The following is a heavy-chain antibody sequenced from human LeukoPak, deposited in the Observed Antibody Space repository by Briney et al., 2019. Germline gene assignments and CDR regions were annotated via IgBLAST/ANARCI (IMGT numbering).Heavy chain of an antibody. CDR1: GGSISSSSYY. CDR3: ARRWGGTHWYFDL. V-gene: IGHV4-39*01. CDR2: IYYSGST. D-gene: IGHD2-15*01. Sequence: MTSETLSLTCTVSGGSISSSSYYWGWIRQPPGRGLEWIGSIYYSGSTYYNPSLKSRVTISVDTSKNQFSLKLSSVTAADTAVYYCARRWGGTHWYFDLWGRGTLVTVSS. J-gene: IGHJ2*01.